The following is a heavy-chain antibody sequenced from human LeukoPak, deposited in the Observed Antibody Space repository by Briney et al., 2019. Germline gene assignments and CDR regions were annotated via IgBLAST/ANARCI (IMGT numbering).Heavy chain of an antibody. CDR3: ATSMSYSSSANGFDY. D-gene: IGHD6-13*01. Sequence: AGGSLRLSCAASGFTFSSYWMHWVRQAPGKGLVWVSRINSDGSSTSYADSVKGRFTISRDNAKNTLYLQMNSLRAEDTAVYYCATSMSYSSSANGFDYWGQGTLVTVSS. CDR2: INSDGSST. J-gene: IGHJ4*02. CDR1: GFTFSSYW. V-gene: IGHV3-74*01.